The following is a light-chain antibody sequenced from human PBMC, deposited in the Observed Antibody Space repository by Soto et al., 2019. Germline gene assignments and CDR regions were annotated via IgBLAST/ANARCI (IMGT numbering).Light chain of an antibody. CDR2: DVS. CDR3: SSYTSSSIPYV. Sequence: QSALTQPASVCGSPGQSITISCTGTNSDVGGYNFVSWYQQHPGKAPKLMIYDVSNRPSGVSNRFSGSKSGNTASLNISGLQAEDEADYYCSSYTSSSIPYVFGIGTKVTVL. CDR1: NSDVGGYNF. V-gene: IGLV2-14*01. J-gene: IGLJ1*01.